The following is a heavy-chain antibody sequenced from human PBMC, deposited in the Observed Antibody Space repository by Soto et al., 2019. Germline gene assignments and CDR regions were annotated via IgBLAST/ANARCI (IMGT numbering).Heavy chain of an antibody. V-gene: IGHV3-48*03. CDR3: TRAAWFPYLSFY. Sequence: GGSLRLSWAASVVTVSLFELHWVRPAPGKGLEWISYISSSGSTAYYASSVEGRFTISRDNANNSVYLQMDSLRAEDTALYYCTRAAWFPYLSFYWGQGALVTVSS. J-gene: IGHJ4*02. D-gene: IGHD3-10*01. CDR2: ISSSGSTA. CDR1: VVTVSLFE.